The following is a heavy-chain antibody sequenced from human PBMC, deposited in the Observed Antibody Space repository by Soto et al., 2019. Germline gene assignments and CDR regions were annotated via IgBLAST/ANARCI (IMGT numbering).Heavy chain of an antibody. J-gene: IGHJ4*02. CDR2: ISGSSGSN. CDR1: CFIFNDYY. Sequence: VQLVESGGGLVKPGVSLTLSCAASCFIFNDYYMSWLRLAAGKGLELLLNISGSSGSNKYADAGTGRVTISSDNAKKPLYLEMHSLRADDTAGYYCARYAAEVTTFCDHWGQGTLVTVSS. V-gene: IGHV3-11*06. D-gene: IGHD4-17*01. CDR3: ARYAAEVTTFCDH.